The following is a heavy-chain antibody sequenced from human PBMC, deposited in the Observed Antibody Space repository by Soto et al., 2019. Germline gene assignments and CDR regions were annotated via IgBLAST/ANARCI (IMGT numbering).Heavy chain of an antibody. CDR2: ISAYDGNT. CDR1: GYTFSNYG. Sequence: QVQLVQSGAEVRKPGASVKVSCTASGYTFSNYGISWVRQAPEQGLEWIGWISAYDGNTDYVRKRRGRLTTTIATYTSTAYIELSSLTSDDTAVSYCETLLEGYLDLWGRGTLVTVSS. J-gene: IGHJ2*01. V-gene: IGHV1-18*01. CDR3: ETLLEGYLDL.